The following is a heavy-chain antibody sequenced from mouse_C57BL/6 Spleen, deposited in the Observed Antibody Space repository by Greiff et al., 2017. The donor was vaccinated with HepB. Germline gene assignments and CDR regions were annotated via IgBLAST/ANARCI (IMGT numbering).Heavy chain of an antibody. D-gene: IGHD1-1*01. V-gene: IGHV5-9-1*02. Sequence: EVHLVESGEGLVKPGGSLKLSCAASGFTFSSYAMSWVRQTPEKRLEWVAYISSGGDYIYYADTVKGRFTISRDNARNTLYLQMSSLKSEDTAMYYCTREGTTVVATNYFDYWGQGTTLTVSS. J-gene: IGHJ2*01. CDR3: TREGTTVVATNYFDY. CDR1: GFTFSSYA. CDR2: ISSGGDYI.